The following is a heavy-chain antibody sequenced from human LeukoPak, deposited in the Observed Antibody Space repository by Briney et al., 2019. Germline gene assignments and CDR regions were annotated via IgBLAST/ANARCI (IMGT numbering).Heavy chain of an antibody. CDR2: IHTSGRT. CDR1: GGSISSYY. J-gene: IGHJ4*02. Sequence: SEALSLTCTVSGGSISSYYWSWIRQPAGKGLEWIGRIHTSGRTNYNPSLKSRVTMSVDTSKNQFSLRLRYVTAADTAVYYCARGTVTYDYWGQGTLVTVSS. V-gene: IGHV4-4*07. CDR3: ARGTVTYDY. D-gene: IGHD4-17*01.